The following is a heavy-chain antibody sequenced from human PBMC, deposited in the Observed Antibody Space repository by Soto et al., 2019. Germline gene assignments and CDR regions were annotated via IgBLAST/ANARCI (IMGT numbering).Heavy chain of an antibody. CDR2: IYYSGST. CDR1: GGSISSGGYY. CDR3: ARGSSGRDLYYFDY. D-gene: IGHD6-25*01. V-gene: IGHV4-31*03. Sequence: QVQLQESGPGLVKPSQTLSLTCTVSGGSISSGGYYWSWIRQHPGKGLEWIGYIYYSGSTYYNPSLKSRVTISVDPSKNQFSLKLSSVTAADTAVYYCARGSSGRDLYYFDYWGQGTLVTVSS. J-gene: IGHJ4*02.